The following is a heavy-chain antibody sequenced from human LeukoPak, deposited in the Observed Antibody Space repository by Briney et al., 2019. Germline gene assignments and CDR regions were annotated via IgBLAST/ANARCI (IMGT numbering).Heavy chain of an antibody. J-gene: IGHJ6*02. CDR3: ARGPDVYSSSWYGGGMDV. CDR2: INHSRST. Sequence: RASETLSLTCAVYGGSFSGYYWSWIRQPPGKGLEWIGEINHSRSTNYNPSLKSRVTISVDTSKNQFPLKLSSVTAADTAVYYCARGPDVYSSSWYGGGMDVWGQGTTVTVSS. CDR1: GGSFSGYY. D-gene: IGHD6-13*01. V-gene: IGHV4-34*01.